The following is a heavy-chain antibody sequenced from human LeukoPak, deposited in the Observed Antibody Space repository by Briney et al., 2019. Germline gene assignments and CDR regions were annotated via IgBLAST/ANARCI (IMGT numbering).Heavy chain of an antibody. CDR1: GYAFTNYA. CDR2: ISVYNGNT. D-gene: IGHD2-2*01. CDR3: ARGYCSSATCRHFDY. V-gene: IGHV1-18*01. Sequence: ASVKVSCKASGYAFTNYAISWVRQAPGQGLEWMGWISVYNGNTNYAQKLQGRVTMTADTSTTTAYMELRSLGSDDTAAYYCARGYCSSATCRHFDYWGQGALVTVSS. J-gene: IGHJ4*02.